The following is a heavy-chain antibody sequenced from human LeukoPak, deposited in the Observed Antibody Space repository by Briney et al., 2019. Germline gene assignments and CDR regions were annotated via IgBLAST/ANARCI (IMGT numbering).Heavy chain of an antibody. D-gene: IGHD5-24*01. Sequence: ASVKVSCKASGGTFSSYAISWVRQAPGQGLEWMGRIIPILGIANYAQKFRGRVTITADKSTSTAYMELSSLRSEDTAVYYCARERWLQPIDYWGQGTLVTVSS. CDR1: GGTFSSYA. V-gene: IGHV1-69*04. J-gene: IGHJ4*02. CDR3: ARERWLQPIDY. CDR2: IIPILGIA.